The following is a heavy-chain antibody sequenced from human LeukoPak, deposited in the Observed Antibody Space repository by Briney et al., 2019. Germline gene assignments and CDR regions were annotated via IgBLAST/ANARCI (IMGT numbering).Heavy chain of an antibody. CDR2: IYTSGST. J-gene: IGHJ4*02. CDR3: ASGQWTLYYFDY. Sequence: SETLSLTCTVSGGSISSYYWSWIRQPAGKGLEWIGRIYTSGSTNYNPSLKSRVTMSVDTSKNQLSLKLSSVTAADTAVYYCASGQWTLYYFDYWGQGTLVTVSS. V-gene: IGHV4-4*07. CDR1: GGSISSYY. D-gene: IGHD6-19*01.